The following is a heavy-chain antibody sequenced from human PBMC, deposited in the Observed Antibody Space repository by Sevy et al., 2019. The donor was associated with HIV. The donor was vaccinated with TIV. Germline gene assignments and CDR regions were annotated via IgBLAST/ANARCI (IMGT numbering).Heavy chain of an antibody. D-gene: IGHD3-16*01. V-gene: IGHV1-2*02. CDR1: GYTFSDYY. Sequence: ASVKVSCKASGYTFSDYYIHWVRQAPGQGLEWMGWINPNRGGTNYAQKFQGRVTMTRDTSITTAYMELSRMGSDDTAVYYCARQSAYHFYGMDVWGQGTTVTVSS. CDR2: INPNRGGT. J-gene: IGHJ6*02. CDR3: ARQSAYHFYGMDV.